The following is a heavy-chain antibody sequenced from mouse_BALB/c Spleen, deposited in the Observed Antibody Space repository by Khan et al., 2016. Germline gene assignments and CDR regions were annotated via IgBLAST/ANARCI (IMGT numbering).Heavy chain of an antibody. CDR3: ARNGARNSYAMDY. CDR2: ISSGSSTI. Sequence: EVQLVESGGGLVQPGGSLKLSCAASGFTFSSFGMHWVRQAPEKGLEWVAYISSGSSTIYYADTVKGRFTISRDTPNNTPYLQLTSLRSEDSAVYYCARNGARNSYAMDYWGQGTSVTVSS. CDR1: GFTFSSFG. J-gene: IGHJ4*01. V-gene: IGHV5-17*02.